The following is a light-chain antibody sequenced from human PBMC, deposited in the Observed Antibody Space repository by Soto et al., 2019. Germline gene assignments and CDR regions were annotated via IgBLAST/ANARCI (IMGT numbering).Light chain of an antibody. CDR2: LNSDGSH. CDR1: SGHSSYA. V-gene: IGLV4-69*01. J-gene: IGLJ2*01. Sequence: QSVLTQSPSASASLGASVKLTCTLSSGHSSYAIAWHQQQPEKGPRYLMKLNSDGSHSKGDGIPDRFSGSSSGAERYLNISTLLSEDEADYYCQTWGTGIQVFGGGTKLTVL. CDR3: QTWGTGIQV.